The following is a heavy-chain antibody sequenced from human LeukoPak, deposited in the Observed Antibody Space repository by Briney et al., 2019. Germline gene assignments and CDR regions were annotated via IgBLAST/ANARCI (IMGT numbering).Heavy chain of an antibody. CDR3: ARGLGYSYGDCPLDY. V-gene: IGHV4-34*01. CDR2: INHSGST. J-gene: IGHJ4*02. Sequence: PSETLSLTCAVYGGSFSGYYWSWIRQPPGKGLEWIGEINHSGSTNYNPSLKRRVTILVDTSKNQFSLKLSSVTAADTAVYYCARGLGYSYGDCPLDYWGQGSLVTVSS. CDR1: GGSFSGYY. D-gene: IGHD5-18*01.